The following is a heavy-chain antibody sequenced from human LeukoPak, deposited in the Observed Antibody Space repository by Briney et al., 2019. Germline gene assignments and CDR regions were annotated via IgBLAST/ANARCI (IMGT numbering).Heavy chain of an antibody. CDR2: FSGSGGST. D-gene: IGHD2-15*01. V-gene: IGHV3-23*01. Sequence: GGPLGLPCAASGFTFDTYAMSWVRQAPGKGVEWVSDFSGSGGSTYYADSVKGRVTISRDNAKNTLYLQMNSLRAEDTAVYYCAKGRCSGGSCYGRGFDYWGQGTLVTVSS. J-gene: IGHJ4*02. CDR1: GFTFDTYA. CDR3: AKGRCSGGSCYGRGFDY.